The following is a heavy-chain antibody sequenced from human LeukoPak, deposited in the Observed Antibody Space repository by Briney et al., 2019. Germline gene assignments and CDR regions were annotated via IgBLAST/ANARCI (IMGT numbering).Heavy chain of an antibody. CDR2: ISGSGGST. D-gene: IGHD4-17*01. Sequence: GGSLRLSCATSQFNFNNFGMTWVRQAPGKGLEWVSSISGSGGSTQYADSVQGRFTISRDNSKNTLYLQMNSLRAEDTAVYYCAKDPNGDYIGTFDIWGQGTMVTVSS. V-gene: IGHV3-23*01. J-gene: IGHJ3*02. CDR3: AKDPNGDYIGTFDI. CDR1: QFNFNNFG.